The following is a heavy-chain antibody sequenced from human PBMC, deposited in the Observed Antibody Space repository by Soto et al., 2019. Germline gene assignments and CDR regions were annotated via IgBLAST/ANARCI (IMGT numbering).Heavy chain of an antibody. CDR1: GGSISSGDYY. D-gene: IGHD4-17*01. J-gene: IGHJ5*02. CDR2: IYYSGST. Sequence: QVQLQESGPGLVKPSQTLSLTCIVSGGSISSGDYYWSWVRQPPGKGLEWIGYIYYSGSTYYNPSLKSRVTISADTSKNQFSLKLSSVTAADTAVYYCARAKGLLTVTTSWFAPWGQGTLATVSS. V-gene: IGHV4-30-4*01. CDR3: ARAKGLLTVTTSWFAP.